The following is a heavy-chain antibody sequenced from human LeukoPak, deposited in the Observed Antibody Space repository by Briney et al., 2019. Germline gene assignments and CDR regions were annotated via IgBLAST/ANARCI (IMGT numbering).Heavy chain of an antibody. V-gene: IGHV3-21*01. CDR2: ISSSSSYI. CDR1: GFTLSSYS. CDR3: ARERGGATAIDY. J-gene: IGHJ4*02. D-gene: IGHD1-26*01. Sequence: GGSLRLSCAASGFTLSSYSMNWVRQAPGKGLEWVSSISSSSSYIYYADSVKGRFTISRDNAKNSLYLQMNSLRAEDTAVYYCARERGGATAIDYWGQGTLVTVSS.